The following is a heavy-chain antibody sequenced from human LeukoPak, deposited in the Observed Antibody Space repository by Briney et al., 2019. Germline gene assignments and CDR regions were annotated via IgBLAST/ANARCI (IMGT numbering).Heavy chain of an antibody. J-gene: IGHJ6*03. V-gene: IGHV4-59*01. CDR2: IYYSGST. Sequence: SETLSLTCTVSGGSISSYYWSWIRQPPGKGLEWIGYIYYSGSTNYNPSLESRVTISVDTSKNQFSLKLSSVTAADTAVYYCARTIVVVPAARRVDYYYYYMDVWGKGTTVTISS. D-gene: IGHD2-2*01. CDR1: GGSISSYY. CDR3: ARTIVVVPAARRVDYYYYYMDV.